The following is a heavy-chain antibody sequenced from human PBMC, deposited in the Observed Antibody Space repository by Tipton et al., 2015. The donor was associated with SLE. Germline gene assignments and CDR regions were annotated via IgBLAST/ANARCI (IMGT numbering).Heavy chain of an antibody. V-gene: IGHV4-4*07. CDR2: VLTSETA. CDR3: ARVGYSQGSGYYYFDY. J-gene: IGHJ4*02. D-gene: IGHD3-22*01. Sequence: TLSLTCTVSGASISSSYWSWIRQPAGKGLEWIGRVLTSETANYNPSLKSRVTMSVDTSKNEFTLKLISMTAADTAVYYCARVGYSQGSGYYYFDYWGQGALVAVSS. CDR1: GASISSSY.